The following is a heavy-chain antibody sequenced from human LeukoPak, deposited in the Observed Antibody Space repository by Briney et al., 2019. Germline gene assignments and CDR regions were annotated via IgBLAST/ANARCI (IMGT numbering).Heavy chain of an antibody. V-gene: IGHV3-7*03. Sequence: GGSLRLSCAASGLTFSSSWMSWVRQAPGKGLEWVANIDQGGDEKYYVDSVKGRFTISRDNAKNSLYLQMNSLIPEDTAVYYCAKSGSYFDFDYWGQGTLVTVSS. D-gene: IGHD1-26*01. CDR1: GLTFSSSW. J-gene: IGHJ4*02. CDR3: AKSGSYFDFDY. CDR2: IDQGGDEK.